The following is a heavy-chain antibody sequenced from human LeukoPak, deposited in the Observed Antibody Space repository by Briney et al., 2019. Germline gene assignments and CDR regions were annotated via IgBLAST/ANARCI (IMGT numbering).Heavy chain of an antibody. V-gene: IGHV4-4*02. CDR2: IYHSGST. CDR3: ARDPTAMVPYYYYGMDV. CDR1: GGSISSSNW. Sequence: PSETLSLTCAVSGGSISSSNWWSWVRQPPGKGLEWIGEIYHSGSTNYNPSLKSRVTISVDKSKNQFSLKLSSVTAADTAVYYCARDPTAMVPYYYYGMDVWGQGTTVTVSS. D-gene: IGHD5-18*01. J-gene: IGHJ6*02.